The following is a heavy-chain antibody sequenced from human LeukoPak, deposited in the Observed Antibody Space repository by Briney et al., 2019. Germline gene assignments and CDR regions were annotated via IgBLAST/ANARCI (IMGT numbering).Heavy chain of an antibody. J-gene: IGHJ4*02. CDR3: ARDYYDFWSGYPYFDY. D-gene: IGHD3-3*01. V-gene: IGHV3-11*04. Sequence: GGSLRLSCAASGFTFSDYYMSRIRQAPGKGLEWVSYTSSSGSTIYYADSVKGRFTISRDNAKNSLYLQMNSLRAEDRAVYYCARDYYDFWSGYPYFDYWGQGTLVTVSS. CDR2: TSSSGSTI. CDR1: GFTFSDYY.